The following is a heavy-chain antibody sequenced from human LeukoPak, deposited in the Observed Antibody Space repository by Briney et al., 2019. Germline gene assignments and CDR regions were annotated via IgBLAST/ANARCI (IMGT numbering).Heavy chain of an antibody. CDR2: IKQDGSEK. CDR3: ARSEYHFWSTYPFDY. CDR1: GFTFSSYW. D-gene: IGHD3-3*01. Sequence: GGSLRLSCAASGFTFSSYWMTWVRQAPGKGLEWVANIKQDGSEKYYVDSVKGRFTTSRDNAKNSLFLQMNTLRAEDTAVYYCARSEYHFWSTYPFDYWGQGTLVTVSS. J-gene: IGHJ4*02. V-gene: IGHV3-7*01.